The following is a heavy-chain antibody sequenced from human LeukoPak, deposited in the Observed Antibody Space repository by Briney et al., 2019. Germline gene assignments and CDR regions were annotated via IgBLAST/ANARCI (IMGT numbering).Heavy chain of an antibody. J-gene: IGHJ4*02. CDR2: ISAYNGNT. CDR3: ASVYSYGSGIADY. Sequence: EASVKVSCKASGYTFTSYGISWVRQAPGQGLEWMGWISAYNGNTNYAQKLQGRVTMTTDKSTSTAYMELSSLRSEDTAVYYCASVYSYGSGIADYWGQGTLVTVSS. V-gene: IGHV1-18*01. D-gene: IGHD5-18*01. CDR1: GYTFTSYG.